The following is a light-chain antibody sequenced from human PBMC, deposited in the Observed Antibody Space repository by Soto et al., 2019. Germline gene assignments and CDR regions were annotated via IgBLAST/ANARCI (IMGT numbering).Light chain of an antibody. Sequence: DIHMTQSPSTLSASVGDRVTITCRASQSLTMWLAWYQQKPGKAPNLLIYKTSSLESGVPSRFSGSGSGTEFPLTVSTLRLADFAPQYGEESTYYSWTFG. CDR3: EESTYYSWT. J-gene: IGKJ1*01. V-gene: IGKV1-5*03. CDR2: KTS. CDR1: QSLTMW.